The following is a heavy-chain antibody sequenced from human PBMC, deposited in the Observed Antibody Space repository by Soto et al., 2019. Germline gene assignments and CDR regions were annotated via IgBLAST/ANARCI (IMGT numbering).Heavy chain of an antibody. Sequence: SETLSLTCSVAGTSVSNYYWSWIRQPAGKGLEHIGRIYTSGSTSYNPSLKSRGTMSMDTSQTQIYLNMTSVTAADTAVYYCARGGIQLSYAFDYWGQGIQVTVSS. D-gene: IGHD5-18*01. CDR2: IYTSGST. J-gene: IGHJ4*02. CDR1: GTSVSNYY. CDR3: ARGGIQLSYAFDY. V-gene: IGHV4-4*07.